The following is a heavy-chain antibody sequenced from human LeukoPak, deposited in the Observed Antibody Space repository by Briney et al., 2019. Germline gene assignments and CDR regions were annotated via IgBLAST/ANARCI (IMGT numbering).Heavy chain of an antibody. J-gene: IGHJ5*02. CDR3: ARISMVRGSEHPIDPHRFDP. D-gene: IGHD3-10*01. Sequence: ASVKVSCKASGGTFSSYAISWVRQAPGQGLEWMGGIIPIFGTANYAQKFQGGVTITADKSTSTAYMELSSLRSEDTAVYYCARISMVRGSEHPIDPHRFDPWGQGTLVTVSS. CDR1: GGTFSSYA. CDR2: IIPIFGTA. V-gene: IGHV1-69*06.